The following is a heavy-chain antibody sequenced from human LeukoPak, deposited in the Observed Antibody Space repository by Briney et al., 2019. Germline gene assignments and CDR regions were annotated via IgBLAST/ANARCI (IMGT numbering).Heavy chain of an antibody. J-gene: IGHJ6*04. V-gene: IGHV1-3*01. CDR2: INAGSGNT. D-gene: IGHD6-19*01. Sequence: ASVKVSCKASGYTFSSYAMHWVRQAPGQRLEWMGWINAGSGNTKYSLKFQGRVTITRDTSASTAYMDLSSLRSEDTAVYYCASGQYSSGWYLGNYYYGMDVWGKGTTVTVSS. CDR3: ASGQYSSGWYLGNYYYGMDV. CDR1: GYTFSSYA.